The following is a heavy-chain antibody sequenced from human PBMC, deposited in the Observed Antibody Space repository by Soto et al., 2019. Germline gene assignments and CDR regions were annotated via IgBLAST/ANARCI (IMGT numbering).Heavy chain of an antibody. D-gene: IGHD4-17*01. CDR2: INPNSGGT. CDR1: GYTFTGYY. CDR3: ARGYDYGPHTVEGVDY. J-gene: IGHJ4*02. Sequence: ASVKVSCKASGYTFTGYYRHWVRQAPGQGLEWMGWINPNSGGTNYAQKFQGRVTMTRDTSISTAYMEPSRLRSDDTAVYYCARGYDYGPHTVEGVDYWGQGTLVTVSS. V-gene: IGHV1-2*02.